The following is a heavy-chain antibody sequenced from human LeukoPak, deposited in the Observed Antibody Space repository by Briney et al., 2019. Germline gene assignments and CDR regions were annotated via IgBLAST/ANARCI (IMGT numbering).Heavy chain of an antibody. CDR2: IYPGDSDT. J-gene: IGHJ3*02. CDR1: GYSFTSYW. CDR3: ARRHYYGSGSYYPVDAFDI. V-gene: IGHV5-51*01. Sequence: GESLKISCKGSGYSFTSYWIGWVRQMPGKGLEWMGIIYPGDSDTRYSPSFQGQVTISADKSISTAYLQWSSLKASDTAMYYCARRHYYGSGSYYPVDAFDIWGQGTMVTVSS. D-gene: IGHD3-10*01.